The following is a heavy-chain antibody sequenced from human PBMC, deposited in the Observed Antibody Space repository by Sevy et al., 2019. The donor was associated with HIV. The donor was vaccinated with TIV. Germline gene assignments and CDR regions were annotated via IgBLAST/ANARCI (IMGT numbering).Heavy chain of an antibody. CDR1: GFTFSTYS. V-gene: IGHV3-48*01. J-gene: IGHJ6*02. D-gene: IGHD3-10*01. Sequence: GGSLRLSCAASGFTFSTYSMNWARQAPGKGLEWVSYISSSSSTIYYAYSVRGRFTISRDNAKNSLYLQMNSLRADDTAVYYCARVPSTGRYGMDVWGQGTTVTVSS. CDR2: ISSSSSTI. CDR3: ARVPSTGRYGMDV.